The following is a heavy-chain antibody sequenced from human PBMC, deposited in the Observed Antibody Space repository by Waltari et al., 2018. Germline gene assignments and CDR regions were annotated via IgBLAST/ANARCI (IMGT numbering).Heavy chain of an antibody. Sequence: EVQLVRSGAEVKTPGATVKISCKVSGYTFTDYYMHWGQQAPGKGLEWMGLVDPEDGETIYAEKFQGRVTITADTSTDTAYMELSSVTAADTAVYYCARADYGDPPDYWGQGTLVTVSS. J-gene: IGHJ4*02. CDR3: ARADYGDPPDY. CDR1: GYTFTDYY. CDR2: VDPEDGET. D-gene: IGHD4-17*01. V-gene: IGHV1-69-2*01.